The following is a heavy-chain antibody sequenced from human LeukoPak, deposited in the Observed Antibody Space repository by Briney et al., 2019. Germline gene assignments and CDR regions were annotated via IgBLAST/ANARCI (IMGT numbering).Heavy chain of an antibody. CDR3: ARVRYYGSAHPDY. V-gene: IGHV3-11*04. D-gene: IGHD3-10*01. J-gene: IGHJ4*02. Sequence: GGSLRLSCAASGFTFSDYYMSWIRQAPGKVREWVSCISSSGSTIYYADSVKGRFTISRDNAKNSLYLQMNRMRAEDTAVYYCARVRYYGSAHPDYWGQGTLVTVSS. CDR1: GFTFSDYY. CDR2: ISSSGSTI.